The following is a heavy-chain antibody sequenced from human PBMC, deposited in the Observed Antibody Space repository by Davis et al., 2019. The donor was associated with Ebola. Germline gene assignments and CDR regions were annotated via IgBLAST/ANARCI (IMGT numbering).Heavy chain of an antibody. D-gene: IGHD6-19*01. CDR3: TRNTVAGTDY. Sequence: GESLKISCAASGFTFSGSAMHWVRQASGKGLEWVGRIRSKANSYATAYAASVKGRFTISRDDSKNTAYLQMNSLKTEDTAVYYCTRNTVAGTDYWGQGTPVTVSS. V-gene: IGHV3-73*01. J-gene: IGHJ4*02. CDR1: GFTFSGSA. CDR2: IRSKANSYAT.